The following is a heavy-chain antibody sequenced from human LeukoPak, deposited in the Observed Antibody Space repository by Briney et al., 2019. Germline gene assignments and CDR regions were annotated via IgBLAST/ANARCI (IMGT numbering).Heavy chain of an antibody. J-gene: IGHJ6*02. CDR2: TNPNGGST. D-gene: IGHD3-10*01. CDR3: ARGGYSGSFLYYYYGMDV. Sequence: ASVKVSCKASGYTFTTYYMHWVRQAPEQGLEWMAITNPNGGSTAYAQKFQGRVTMTRDTSTSTVYMELSSLRSEDTAVYYCARGGYSGSFLYYYYGMDVWGQGTTVTVSS. V-gene: IGHV1-46*01. CDR1: GYTFTTYY.